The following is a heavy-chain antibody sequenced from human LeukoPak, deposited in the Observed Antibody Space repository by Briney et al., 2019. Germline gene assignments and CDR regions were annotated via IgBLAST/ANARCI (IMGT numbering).Heavy chain of an antibody. J-gene: IGHJ4*02. CDR2: IWYDGSNK. CDR1: GFTFSRCG. D-gene: IGHD5-24*01. Sequence: PGGSLRLSCAASGFTFSRCGMHWVRQAPGKGLEWGAVIWYDGSNKHYADSVKGRFTISRDNSKNTLYLQMNSLRAEDTAVYYCARDQGIYGDGIFDYWGQGTLVTVSS. V-gene: IGHV3-33*01. CDR3: ARDQGIYGDGIFDY.